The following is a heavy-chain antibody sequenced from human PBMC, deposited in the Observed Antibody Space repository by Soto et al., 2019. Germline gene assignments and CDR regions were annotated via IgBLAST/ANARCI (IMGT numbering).Heavy chain of an antibody. Sequence: QLQLQESGPGRLKPSQTLSLTCSVSGDSMGGYHFYWAWIRQAPGKGLEWIGSAYFSGGNTYYNPSLKSRVSIFVDTSKNEFSLRLTSLTAADTAVYFCAYGSSSAWIDFWGQGTLVTVSS. D-gene: IGHD6-25*01. J-gene: IGHJ4*02. CDR1: GDSMGGYHFY. CDR2: AYFSGGNT. V-gene: IGHV4-39*01. CDR3: AYGSSSAWIDF.